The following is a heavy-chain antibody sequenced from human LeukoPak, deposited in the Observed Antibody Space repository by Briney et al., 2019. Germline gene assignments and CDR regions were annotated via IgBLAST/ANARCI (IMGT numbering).Heavy chain of an antibody. V-gene: IGHV3-53*01. CDR3: ARDYTRNCTNGVCYRDYYYYYMDV. Sequence: PGGSLRLSCAASGFSVSSNYMSWVRQAPGKGLEWVSVIYSGGSTYYADSVKGRFTISRDNSKNTLYLQMNSLRAEDTAVYYCARDYTRNCTNGVCYRDYYYYYMDVWGKGTTVTVSS. CDR1: GFSVSSNY. J-gene: IGHJ6*03. D-gene: IGHD2-8*01. CDR2: IYSGGST.